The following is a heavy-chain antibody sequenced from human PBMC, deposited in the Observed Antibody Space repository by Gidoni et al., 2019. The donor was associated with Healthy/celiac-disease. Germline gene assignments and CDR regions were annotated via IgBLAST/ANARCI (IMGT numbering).Heavy chain of an antibody. D-gene: IGHD6-19*01. V-gene: IGHV3-23*04. Sequence: EVQLVESGGGLVQPGGSLRLYGAASGFTFSSYAMSWVCQAPGTGLECVSAIIGSVGSTYYADAVKGRFTCSRDNSKNTLYLQMNSLRADDTAVYYCAKAYSSGWIFDYWGQGTLVTVSS. CDR2: IIGSVGST. CDR1: GFTFSSYA. J-gene: IGHJ4*02. CDR3: AKAYSSGWIFDY.